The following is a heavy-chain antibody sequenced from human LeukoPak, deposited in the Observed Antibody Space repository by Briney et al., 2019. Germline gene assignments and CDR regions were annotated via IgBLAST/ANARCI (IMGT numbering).Heavy chain of an antibody. CDR1: GISLSNYG. CDR3: AKRGLVIRVILVGFHKEAYYFDS. J-gene: IGHJ4*02. D-gene: IGHD3-22*01. CDR2: ISGSGGGT. V-gene: IGHV3-23*01. Sequence: GGSLRLSCAVSGISLSNYGMSWVRQAPGKGLEWVAGISGSGGGTNYADSVKGRFTISRDNPKNTLYLQMNRLRAEDTAVYFCAKRGLVIRVILVGFHKEAYYFDSWGQGALVTVSS.